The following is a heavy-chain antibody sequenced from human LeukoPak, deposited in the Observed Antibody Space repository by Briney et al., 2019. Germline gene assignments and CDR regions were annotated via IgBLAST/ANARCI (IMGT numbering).Heavy chain of an antibody. V-gene: IGHV3-48*03. D-gene: IGHD5-24*01. CDR1: GFDLSTYE. Sequence: GGSLRLSCAASGFDLSTYEMNWVRQAPGKGLEWIADITISGHTKNYADSVKGRVSISRDNARTSLYLQMHRLRVEDTGVYYCARGDPHADLWGQGTLVTVSS. J-gene: IGHJ5*02. CDR3: ARGDPHADL. CDR2: ITISGHTK.